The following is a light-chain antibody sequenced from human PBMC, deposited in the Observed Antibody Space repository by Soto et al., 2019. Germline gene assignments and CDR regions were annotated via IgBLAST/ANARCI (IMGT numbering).Light chain of an antibody. J-gene: IGLJ1*01. V-gene: IGLV1-44*01. CDR1: SSKIGSNT. Sequence: QSVLTQPPSASGTPGQRVTISCSGSSSKIGSNTVNWYQQLPGTAPKLLIYNNNQRPSGVPDRFSVSKSGTSASLAISGLQSEDEADYYCAAWDDSLNGLVFGTGTKLTVL. CDR2: NNN. CDR3: AAWDDSLNGLV.